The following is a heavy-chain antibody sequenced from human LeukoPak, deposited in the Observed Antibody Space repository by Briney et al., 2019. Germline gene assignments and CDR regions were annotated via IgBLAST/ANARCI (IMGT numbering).Heavy chain of an antibody. Sequence: SVKVSCKASGGTFSSYAISWVRQAPGQGLEWMGGIIPIFGTANYAQKFQGRVTITTDESTSTAHMELSSLRSEDTAVYYCARERSEVRGCLHLWGQGTLVTVSS. CDR1: GGTFSSYA. V-gene: IGHV1-69*05. CDR3: ARERSEVRGCLHL. D-gene: IGHD6-19*01. CDR2: IIPIFGTA. J-gene: IGHJ4*02.